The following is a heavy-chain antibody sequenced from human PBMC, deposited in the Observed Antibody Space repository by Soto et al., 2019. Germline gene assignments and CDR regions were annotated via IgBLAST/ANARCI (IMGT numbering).Heavy chain of an antibody. CDR3: ARDLDGSGNYYTDY. Sequence: EASVKVSCKASGYPFSSIGISWVRQAPGQGLEWMGWISPYNRNTYYAQRLQGRVTMTTDTSTSTAYMELRSLGSDDTAVYFCARDLDGSGNYYTDYWGQGTLVTVSS. CDR1: GYPFSSIG. D-gene: IGHD3-10*01. J-gene: IGHJ4*02. V-gene: IGHV1-18*01. CDR2: ISPYNRNT.